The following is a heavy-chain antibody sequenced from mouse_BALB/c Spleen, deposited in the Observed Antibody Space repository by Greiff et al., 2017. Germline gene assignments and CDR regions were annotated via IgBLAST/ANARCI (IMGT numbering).Heavy chain of an antibody. J-gene: IGHJ4*01. Sequence: DVQLQESGAELVKPGASVKLSCTASGFNIKDTYMHWVKQRPEQGLEWIGRIDPANGNTKYDPKFQGKATITADTSSNTAYLQLSSLTSEDTAVYYCARRGWRGAMDYWGQGTSVTVSS. CDR2: IDPANGNT. V-gene: IGHV14-3*02. D-gene: IGHD3-2*02. CDR3: ARRGWRGAMDY. CDR1: GFNIKDTY.